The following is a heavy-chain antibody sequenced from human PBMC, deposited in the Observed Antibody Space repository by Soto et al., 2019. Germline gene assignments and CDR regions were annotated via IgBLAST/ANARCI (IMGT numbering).Heavy chain of an antibody. CDR2: IWYDGSNK. J-gene: IGHJ6*02. V-gene: IGHV3-33*01. CDR3: ARDSSAYYYGMDV. CDR1: GFTFSSYG. Sequence: GGSLRLSCAASGFTFSSYGMHWVRQAPGKGLEWVAVIWYDGSNKNYADSVKGRFTISRDNSKNTLYLQMNSLRAEDTAVYYCARDSSAYYYGMDVWGQGTTVTVSS. D-gene: IGHD3-10*01.